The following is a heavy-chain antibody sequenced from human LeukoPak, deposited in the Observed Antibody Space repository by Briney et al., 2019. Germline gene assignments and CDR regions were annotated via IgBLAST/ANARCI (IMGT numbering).Heavy chain of an antibody. CDR2: ISSTSSYI. CDR1: GFIFSTYS. J-gene: IGHJ3*02. Sequence: GGSLRLSCAASGFIFSTYSMSWVRQAPGKGLEWVSSISSTSSYIYYADSVKGRFTFSRGNAKNSLYLQINSLRVEDTAVYYCARDRTGPDAFDIWGQGTMVTVSS. CDR3: ARDRTGPDAFDI. V-gene: IGHV3-21*01.